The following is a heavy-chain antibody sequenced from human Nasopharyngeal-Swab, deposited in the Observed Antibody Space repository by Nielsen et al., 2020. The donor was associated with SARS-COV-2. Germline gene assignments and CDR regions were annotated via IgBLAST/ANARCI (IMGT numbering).Heavy chain of an antibody. D-gene: IGHD4-23*01. V-gene: IGHV3-74*01. CDR3: TRDIGGKYGY. CDR1: GGSISSSNW. J-gene: IGHJ4*02. Sequence: ETLSLTCAVSGGSISSSNWWSWVRQVPGKGLVWVSRINEDGSIRDYADSVKGRFTISRDNGKNTLYLQMNSLRGEDTAVYYCTRDIGGKYGYWVQGNLVTVSS. CDR2: INEDGSIR.